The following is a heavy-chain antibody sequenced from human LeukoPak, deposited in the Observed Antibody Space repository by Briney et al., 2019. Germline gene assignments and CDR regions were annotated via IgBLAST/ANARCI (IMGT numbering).Heavy chain of an antibody. V-gene: IGHV1-18*01. D-gene: IGHD2-2*01. Sequence: ASVKVTCKASGYTFTSYGITWVRQAPGQGLEWMGWISARNGKTNYAQKFQGRVTMTTDTPTSTAYMELRSLRSDDTAVYYCVRGDVVVSAAVRFVPWGQGTLVTVSS. J-gene: IGHJ5*02. CDR1: GYTFTSYG. CDR3: VRGDVVVSAAVRFVP. CDR2: ISARNGKT.